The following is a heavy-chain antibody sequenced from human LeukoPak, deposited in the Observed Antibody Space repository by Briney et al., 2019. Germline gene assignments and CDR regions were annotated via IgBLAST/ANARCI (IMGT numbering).Heavy chain of an antibody. CDR2: INSNSGGT. Sequence: ASVKVSCKASGYTFTGYYIHWVRRAPGQGLEWMGWINSNSGGTNYAQKFQGRVTMTRDTSTTTAYMELNRLRSDDTAVYYCARVRRPEYSSSSYYYYMDVWGKGTTVTVSS. V-gene: IGHV1-2*02. J-gene: IGHJ6*03. D-gene: IGHD6-6*01. CDR3: ARVRRPEYSSSSYYYYMDV. CDR1: GYTFTGYY.